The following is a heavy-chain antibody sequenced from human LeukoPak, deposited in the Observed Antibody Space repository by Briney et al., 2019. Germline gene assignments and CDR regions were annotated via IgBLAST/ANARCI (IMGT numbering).Heavy chain of an antibody. CDR2: ISAYNGNT. D-gene: IGHD3-10*01. V-gene: IGHV1-18*01. CDR3: AGEFGYYYGMDV. Sequence: ASVKVSCKASGYTFTSYGISWVRQAPGQGLEWMGWISAYNGNTNYAQKLQGRVTMTRNTSISTAYMELSSLRSEDTAVYYCAGEFGYYYGMDVWGQGTTVTVSS. J-gene: IGHJ6*02. CDR1: GYTFTSYG.